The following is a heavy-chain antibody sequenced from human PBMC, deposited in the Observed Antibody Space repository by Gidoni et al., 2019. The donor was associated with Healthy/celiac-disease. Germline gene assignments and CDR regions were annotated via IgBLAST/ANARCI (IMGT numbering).Heavy chain of an antibody. Sequence: QVQLVQSGAEVKKPGSSVKVSCKASGGTFSSYAISWVRQAPGQGLEWMGRIIPILGIANYAQKFQGRVTITADKSTSTAYMELSSLRSEDTAVYYCARDYGGNSGLRSSFDGMDVWGQGTTVTVSS. V-gene: IGHV1-69*09. CDR1: GGTFSSYA. D-gene: IGHD4-17*01. CDR2: IIPILGIA. J-gene: IGHJ6*02. CDR3: ARDYGGNSGLRSSFDGMDV.